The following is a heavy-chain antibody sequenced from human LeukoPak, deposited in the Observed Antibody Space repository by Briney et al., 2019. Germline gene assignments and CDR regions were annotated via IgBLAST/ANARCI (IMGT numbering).Heavy chain of an antibody. D-gene: IGHD3-22*01. J-gene: IGHJ4*02. CDR3: ARRPRYSSGYYYDL. Sequence: PGGALRLSCAASGLSVSNKYMSWVRQAPARGLEWVAIISSDVGTYYDVSTYHADSVTGRFTVSRDNSKNTLFLQMNSLRAEDTAVYYCARRPRYSSGYYYDLWGQGTLVTVSS. CDR2: ISSDVG. CDR1: GLSVSNKY. V-gene: IGHV3-23*03.